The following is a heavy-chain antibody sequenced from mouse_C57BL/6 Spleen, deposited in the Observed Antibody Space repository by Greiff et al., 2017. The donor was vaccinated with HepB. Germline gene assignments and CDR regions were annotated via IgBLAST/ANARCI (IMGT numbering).Heavy chain of an antibody. CDR1: GYTFTSYW. V-gene: IGHV1-59*01. CDR3: ARRDGSSPWFAY. Sequence: VQLQQPGAELVRPGTSVKLSCKASGYTFTSYWMHWVKQRPGQGLEWIGVIDPSDSYTNYNQKFKGKATLTVDTSSSTAYMQLSSLTSEDSAVYYCARRDGSSPWFAYWGQGTLVTVSA. D-gene: IGHD1-1*01. J-gene: IGHJ3*01. CDR2: IDPSDSYT.